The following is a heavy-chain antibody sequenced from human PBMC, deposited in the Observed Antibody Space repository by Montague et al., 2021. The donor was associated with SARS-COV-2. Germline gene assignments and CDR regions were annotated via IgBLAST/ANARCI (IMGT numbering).Heavy chain of an antibody. J-gene: IGHJ6*02. V-gene: IGHV4-34*01. CDR3: ARGVTYYDILTGYYKGKYYYGMDV. CDR1: GGSFSGFY. D-gene: IGHD3-9*01. Sequence: SETLSLTCAVYGGSFSGFYWTWICQPPGKGLEWIGEMNHSGSTNYNPSLKSRVTISVDTSKNQFSLKLTSVTAADTAVYYCARGVTYYDILTGYYKGKYYYGMDVWGQGTTVTVSS. CDR2: MNHSGST.